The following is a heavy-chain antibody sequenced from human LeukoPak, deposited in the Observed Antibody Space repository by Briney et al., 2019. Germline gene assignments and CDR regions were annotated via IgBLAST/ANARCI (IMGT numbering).Heavy chain of an antibody. D-gene: IGHD3-22*01. CDR3: AREGAPYYYDSSGYY. J-gene: IGHJ4*02. V-gene: IGHV1-2*02. CDR2: INPNSGGT. Sequence: GASVKVSCKASGYTFTGYYMHWVRQAPGQGLEWMGWINPNSGGTNYAQKFQGRVTMTRDTSISTAYMELSRLRSEDTAVYYCAREGAPYYYDSSGYYWGQGTLVTVSS. CDR1: GYTFTGYY.